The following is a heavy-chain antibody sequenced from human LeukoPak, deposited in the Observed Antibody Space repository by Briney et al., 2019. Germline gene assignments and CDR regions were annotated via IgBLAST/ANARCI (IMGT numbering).Heavy chain of an antibody. V-gene: IGHV1-18*01. CDR3: ARGTRYSSSHPLEYYFDY. CDR1: GYTFTSYG. Sequence: GASVKVSCKASGYTFTSYGISWVRQAPGQGLEWMGWISAYNGNTNYAQKFQGRVTITADESTSTAYMELSSLRSEDTAVYYCARGTRYSSSHPLEYYFDYWGQGTLVTVSS. J-gene: IGHJ4*02. CDR2: ISAYNGNT. D-gene: IGHD6-13*01.